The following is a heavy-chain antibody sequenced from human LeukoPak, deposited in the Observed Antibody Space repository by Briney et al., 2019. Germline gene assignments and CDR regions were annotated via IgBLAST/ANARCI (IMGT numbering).Heavy chain of an antibody. CDR2: INPNSGGT. Sequence: GASVKVSCKASGYTFTGYYMHWVRQAPGQGLEWMGWINPNSGGTNYAQKSQGRVTMTRDTSISTAYMELSRLRSDDTAVYYCARVIVGYSGYDLAFDIWGQGTMVTVSS. D-gene: IGHD5-12*01. CDR1: GYTFTGYY. V-gene: IGHV1-2*02. CDR3: ARVIVGYSGYDLAFDI. J-gene: IGHJ3*02.